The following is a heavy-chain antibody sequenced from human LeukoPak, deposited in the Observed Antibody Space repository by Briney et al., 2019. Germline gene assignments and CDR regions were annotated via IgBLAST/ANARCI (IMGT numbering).Heavy chain of an antibody. J-gene: IGHJ4*02. CDR1: GGSISSYY. D-gene: IGHD3-22*01. V-gene: IGHV4-59*01. Sequence: SETLSLTCTVSGGSISSYYWSWIRQPPGKGLEWIGYIYYSGSTNYNPSLKSRVTISVDTSKNQFSLKLSSVTAADTAVYYCARRDDSSGYHKIFDYWGPGTLVTVSS. CDR3: ARRDDSSGYHKIFDY. CDR2: IYYSGST.